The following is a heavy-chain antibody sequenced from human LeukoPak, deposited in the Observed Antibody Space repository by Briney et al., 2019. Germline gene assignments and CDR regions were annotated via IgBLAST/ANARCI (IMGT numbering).Heavy chain of an antibody. V-gene: IGHV3-53*01. Sequence: QTGGSLRLSCAASGFTVSSNYMSWVRQAPGKGLEWVSVIYSGGSTYYADSVKGRFTISRDNSKNTLYLQMNSLRAEDTAVYYCARELSSNDAFDIWGQGTMVTVSS. J-gene: IGHJ3*02. CDR3: ARELSSNDAFDI. CDR2: IYSGGST. CDR1: GFTVSSNY. D-gene: IGHD2/OR15-2a*01.